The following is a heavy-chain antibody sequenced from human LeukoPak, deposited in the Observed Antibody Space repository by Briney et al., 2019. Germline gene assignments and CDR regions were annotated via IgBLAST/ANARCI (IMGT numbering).Heavy chain of an antibody. D-gene: IGHD6-13*01. CDR1: GVSFSGYY. CDR2: INHSGST. CDR3: ARRGIAAAGKVFDY. J-gene: IGHJ4*02. Sequence: KPSETLSLTCAVYGVSFSGYYWSWIRQPPGKGLEWIGEINHSGSTNYNPSLKSRVTISVDTSKNQFSLKLSSVTAADTAVYYCARRGIAAAGKVFDYWGQGTLVTVSS. V-gene: IGHV4-34*01.